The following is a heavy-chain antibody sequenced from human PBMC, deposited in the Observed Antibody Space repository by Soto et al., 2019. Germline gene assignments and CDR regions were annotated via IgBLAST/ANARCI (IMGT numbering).Heavy chain of an antibody. J-gene: IGHJ6*02. D-gene: IGHD3-10*01. Sequence: GSGPTLVNPTQTLTLTCTFSGFSLSTSGMCVSWIRQPPGKALEWLARIDWDDDKYYSTSLKTRLTISKDTSKNQVVLTMTNMDPVDTATYYCAGGGGLWFGEYQGSYYYYGMDVWGQGTTVTVSS. CDR1: GFSLSTSGMC. CDR3: AGGGGLWFGEYQGSYYYYGMDV. V-gene: IGHV2-70*11. CDR2: IDWDDDK.